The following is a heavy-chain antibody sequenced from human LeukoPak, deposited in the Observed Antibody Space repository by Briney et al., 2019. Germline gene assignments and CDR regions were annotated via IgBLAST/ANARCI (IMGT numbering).Heavy chain of an antibody. Sequence: GGSLRLSCAASGFTFSSYAMSWVRQAPGKGLEWVSAISGSGGSTYYADSVKGRFTIFRDNSKNTLYLQMNSLRAEDTAVYYCAKVYRQARTLYYYYYMDVWGKGTTVTVSS. J-gene: IGHJ6*03. CDR3: AKVYRQARTLYYYYYMDV. CDR1: GFTFSSYA. CDR2: ISGSGGST. D-gene: IGHD3-16*02. V-gene: IGHV3-23*01.